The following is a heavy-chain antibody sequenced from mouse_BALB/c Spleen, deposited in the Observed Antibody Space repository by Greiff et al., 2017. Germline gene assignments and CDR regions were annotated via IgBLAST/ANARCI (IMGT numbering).Heavy chain of an antibody. V-gene: IGHV5-12-1*01. CDR2: ISSGGGST. Sequence: EVKVVESGGGLVKPGGSLKLSCAASGFAFSSYDMSWVRQTPEKRLEWVAYISSGGGSTYYPDTVKGRVTISRDNAKNTLYLQMSSLKSEDTAMYYCARQNCHWYFDVWGAGTTVTVSS. CDR1: GFAFSSYD. CDR3: ARQNCHWYFDV. J-gene: IGHJ1*01. D-gene: IGHD4-1*01.